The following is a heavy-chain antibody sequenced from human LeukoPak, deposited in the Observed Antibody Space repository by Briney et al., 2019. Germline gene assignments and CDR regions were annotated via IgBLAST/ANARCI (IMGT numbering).Heavy chain of an antibody. CDR1: GFTFSSYG. V-gene: IGHV3-30*02. CDR3: AKDFEWLLLFSLDY. CDR2: IRYDGNNK. D-gene: IGHD3-3*01. Sequence: GGSLRLSCAASGFTFSSYGMHWVRQAPGKGLEWVAFIRYDGNNKYYADSVKGRFTISRDNSKNTLYLQMNSLRAEDTAVYYCAKDFEWLLLFSLDYWGQGTLVTVSS. J-gene: IGHJ4*02.